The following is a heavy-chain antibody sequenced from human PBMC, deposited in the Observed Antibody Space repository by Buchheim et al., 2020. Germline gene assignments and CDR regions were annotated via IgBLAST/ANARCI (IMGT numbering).Heavy chain of an antibody. CDR1: GGSISSGDYY. V-gene: IGHV4-30-4*01. D-gene: IGHD3-22*01. Sequence: QVQLQESGPGLVKPSQTLSLTCTVSGGSISSGDYYGSLIRQPPGKGLEWIGYIYYSGSTYYNPSLKSRVTISVETSKNQFTLQLSSVTAADTAVYYCVGTYYYDSSGYPVPINWFDPWGQGTL. CDR3: VGTYYYDSSGYPVPINWFDP. J-gene: IGHJ5*02. CDR2: IYYSGST.